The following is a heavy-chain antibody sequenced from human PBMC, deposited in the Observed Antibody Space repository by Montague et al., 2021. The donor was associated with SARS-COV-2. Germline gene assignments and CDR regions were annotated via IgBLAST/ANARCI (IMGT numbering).Heavy chain of an antibody. CDR1: GFTFSSYA. CDR2: ISYDGSNK. CDR3: AGGTSGYDWSLTMFFGDYYYGMDV. V-gene: IGHV3-30-3*01. D-gene: IGHD5-12*01. J-gene: IGHJ6*02. Sequence: SLRLSFSASGFTFSSYAMHWVRQAPGRGLEWVAVISYDGSNKYYADSVKGRFTISRDNSKNTLYLQMNSLRAEDTAVYYCAGGTSGYDWSLTMFFGDYYYGMDVWGQGTTVTVSS.